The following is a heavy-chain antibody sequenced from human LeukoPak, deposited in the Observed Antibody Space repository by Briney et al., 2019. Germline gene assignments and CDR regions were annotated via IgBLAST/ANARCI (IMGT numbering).Heavy chain of an antibody. CDR2: IYTSGST. J-gene: IGHJ4*02. CDR1: GFIFSTYN. CDR3: ARDRNYGSGNLFDY. V-gene: IGHV4-4*07. Sequence: GSLRLSCAASGFIFSTYNMDWVRQPAGKGLEWIGCIYTSGSTNYNPSLKSRVTMSVDTSTNQFSLRLRSVTAADTAVYYCARDRNYGSGNLFDYWGQGTLVTVSS. D-gene: IGHD3-10*01.